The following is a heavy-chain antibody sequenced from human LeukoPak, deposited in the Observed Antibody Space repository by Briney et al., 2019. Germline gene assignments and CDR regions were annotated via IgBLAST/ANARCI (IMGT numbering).Heavy chain of an antibody. CDR3: ARPCSSGWPNCFDY. V-gene: IGHV3-21*01. J-gene: IGHJ4*02. CDR2: ISSSSSYI. Sequence: GGSLGLSCAASGFTFSSYSMNWVRQAPGKGLEWVSSISSSSSYIYYADSVKGRFTISRDNAKNSLYLQMNSLRAEDTAVYYCARPCSSGWPNCFDYWGQGTLVTVSS. CDR1: GFTFSSYS. D-gene: IGHD6-19*01.